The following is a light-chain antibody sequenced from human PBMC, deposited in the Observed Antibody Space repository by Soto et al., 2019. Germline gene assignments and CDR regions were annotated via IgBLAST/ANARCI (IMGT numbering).Light chain of an antibody. V-gene: IGLV2-8*01. CDR1: SSDVGAYNY. J-gene: IGLJ1*01. CDR3: TSHAGTNNFPDV. CDR2: EVT. Sequence: QSALTQPPSASGSPGQSVTISCTGTSSDVGAYNYVSWYQHRPGKAPKLMIYEVTKRPSGVPDRFSGAKSGNTASLTVSGLQAEDEDDYYCTSHAGTNNFPDVFGTGTKVTVL.